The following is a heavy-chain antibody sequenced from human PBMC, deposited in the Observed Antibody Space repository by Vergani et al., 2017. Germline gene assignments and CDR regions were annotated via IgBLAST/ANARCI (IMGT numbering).Heavy chain of an antibody. Sequence: QLQLQESGPGLVKPSETLSLTCTVSGGSISSSSYYWGWIRQPPGKGLEWIGSIYYSGSTYYNPSLKSRVSMSVDTSKNQFSLKLSSVTAADTAVYYCASAQDYYDSSGYYFFFHYWGQGTLVTGSS. CDR2: IYYSGST. D-gene: IGHD3-22*01. J-gene: IGHJ4*02. CDR1: GGSISSSSYY. V-gene: IGHV4-39*01. CDR3: ASAQDYYDSSGYYFFFHY.